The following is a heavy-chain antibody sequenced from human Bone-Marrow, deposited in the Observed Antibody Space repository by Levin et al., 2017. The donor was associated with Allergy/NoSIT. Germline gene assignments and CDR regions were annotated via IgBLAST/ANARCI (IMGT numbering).Heavy chain of an antibody. V-gene: IGHV1-18*01. CDR3: VRDKYTYESSAVDY. D-gene: IGHD3-22*01. CDR2: ISGDNVNR. Sequence: LGESLKISCKASGYPFATYGINWVRQAPGQGLEWMGWISGDNVNRNYEWKFQGRFTMTTDIATNIAYLDMRSLRSDDTAVYFCVRDKYTYESSAVDYWGQGTLVTVSS. CDR1: GYPFATYG. J-gene: IGHJ4*02.